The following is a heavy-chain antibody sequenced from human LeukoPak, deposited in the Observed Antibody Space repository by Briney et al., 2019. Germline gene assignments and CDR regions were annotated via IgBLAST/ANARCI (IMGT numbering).Heavy chain of an antibody. CDR3: ARVTDGYNPTSDFDY. D-gene: IGHD5-24*01. V-gene: IGHV1-69*05. Sequence: SVKVSCKASGGTFSSYAISWVRQAPGQGLEWIGGIIPIFGTANYAQKFQGRVTITTDESTSTAYMELSSLRSEDTAVYYCARVTDGYNPTSDFDYWGQGTLVTVSS. J-gene: IGHJ4*02. CDR2: IIPIFGTA. CDR1: GGTFSSYA.